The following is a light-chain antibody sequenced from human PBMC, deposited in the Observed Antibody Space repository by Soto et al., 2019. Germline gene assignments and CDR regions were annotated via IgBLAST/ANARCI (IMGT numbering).Light chain of an antibody. V-gene: IGLV2-11*01. CDR3: CSYAGSYTLV. CDR1: SSDVGFYNY. J-gene: IGLJ2*01. Sequence: QSVLTQPRSVSGSPGQSVTISCTGTSSDVGFYNYVSWYQQHPGKVPKTMIYDVSQRPSGVPDRFSGSKSGNTASLTISGLQAEDEADYYCCSYAGSYTLVFGGGTKLTVL. CDR2: DVS.